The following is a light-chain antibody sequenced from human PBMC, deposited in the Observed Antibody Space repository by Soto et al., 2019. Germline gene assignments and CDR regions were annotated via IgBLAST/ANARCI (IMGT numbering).Light chain of an antibody. V-gene: IGKV3-20*01. CDR2: DAS. J-gene: IGKJ3*01. CDR1: QRISSNS. CDR3: QQYGSPPFT. Sequence: EIVLTQSPGTLSLSPGERATLSCRASQRISSNSLAWYQQTPGQAPRLLIYDASSRATGIPDRFSGSGSGTDFTLTISRLEPEDFAVYYCQQYGSPPFTFGPGTKVDIK.